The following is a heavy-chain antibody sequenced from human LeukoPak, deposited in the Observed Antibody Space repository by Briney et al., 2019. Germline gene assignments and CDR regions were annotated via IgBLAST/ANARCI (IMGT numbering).Heavy chain of an antibody. J-gene: IGHJ5*02. Sequence: ASVKVYCKVSGYTHTELSMHWVRQAPGKGHEWMGGFDPEDGETIYAQKFQGRVTMTEDTSTDTAYMELSSLRSEDTAVYYCATDSDCSGGSCYSVDWFDPWGQGTLVTVSS. D-gene: IGHD2-15*01. CDR1: GYTHTELS. CDR2: FDPEDGET. V-gene: IGHV1-24*01. CDR3: ATDSDCSGGSCYSVDWFDP.